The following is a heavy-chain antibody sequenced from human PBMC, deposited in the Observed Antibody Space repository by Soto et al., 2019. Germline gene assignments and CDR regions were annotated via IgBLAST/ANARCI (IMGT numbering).Heavy chain of an antibody. Sequence: PSETLSLTCTVDGESFRDYYWSWIRQAPGKGLEWIGEINHSGSTNYTPSLKSRVTISVDTSKNQFSLNLRSVTAADTAVYYCARGRNRFSYCGDLRPFDYWGQGTLVTVSS. J-gene: IGHJ4*02. V-gene: IGHV4-34*01. D-gene: IGHD4-17*01. CDR2: INHSGST. CDR3: ARGRNRFSYCGDLRPFDY. CDR1: GESFRDYY.